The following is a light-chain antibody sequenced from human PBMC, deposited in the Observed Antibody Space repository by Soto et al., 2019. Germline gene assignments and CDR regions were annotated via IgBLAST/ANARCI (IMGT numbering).Light chain of an antibody. J-gene: IGKJ1*01. CDR2: DAS. CDR3: QQYNSYSRT. V-gene: IGKV1-5*01. Sequence: DIQMTQSPSTLPASLVDRFTITCLASQTISSWLACYQQKPGKAPDLLIYDASRLAGGVPSRFSGSGSGTEFTLTISSLQPDDFATYYCQQYNSYSRTFGQGTKVDI. CDR1: QTISSW.